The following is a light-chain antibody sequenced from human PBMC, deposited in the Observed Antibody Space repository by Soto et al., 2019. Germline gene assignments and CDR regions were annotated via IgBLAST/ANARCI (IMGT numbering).Light chain of an antibody. CDR3: SSYTSSSTGII. CDR1: SSDVGGYNY. J-gene: IGLJ1*01. CDR2: DVS. Sequence: QSALTQPASVSGSPGQSITISCTGTSSDVGGYNYVSWYQQHPGKAPKLMIYDVSNRPSGVSNRFSGSKSGNTASLTISGLQDEDEADYYCSSYTSSSTGIIFGTGTKVTVL. V-gene: IGLV2-14*01.